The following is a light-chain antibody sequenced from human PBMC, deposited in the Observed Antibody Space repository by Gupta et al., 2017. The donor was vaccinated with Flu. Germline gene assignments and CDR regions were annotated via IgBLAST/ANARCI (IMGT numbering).Light chain of an antibody. Sequence: EIVLTQSPGTLSLSPGERATLSCRASQSVSSSYLAWYQQKPGKAPRLLIYGASSMATGIPDRFSGGGSGTDFTLTISRLEPEDFAVYYCQQYGSSPLTFGQGTKVEIK. CDR1: QSVSSSY. V-gene: IGKV3-20*01. J-gene: IGKJ1*01. CDR3: QQYGSSPLT. CDR2: GAS.